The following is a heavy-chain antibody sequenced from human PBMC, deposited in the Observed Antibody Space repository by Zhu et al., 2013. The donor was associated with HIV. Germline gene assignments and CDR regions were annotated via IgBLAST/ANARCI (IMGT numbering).Heavy chain of an antibody. V-gene: IGHV1-24*01. CDR3: ATPLGYCSSTSCPDFYFDY. CDR1: GYTLTELS. Sequence: QVQLVQSGAEVKKPGASVKVSCKVSGYTLTELSMHWVRQAPGKGLEWMGGFDPEDGETIYAQKFQGRVTMTEDTSTDTAYMELSSLRSEDTAVYYCATPLGYCSSTSCPDFYFDYWAREPWSPSPQ. D-gene: IGHD2-2*01. J-gene: IGHJ4*02. CDR2: FDPEDGET.